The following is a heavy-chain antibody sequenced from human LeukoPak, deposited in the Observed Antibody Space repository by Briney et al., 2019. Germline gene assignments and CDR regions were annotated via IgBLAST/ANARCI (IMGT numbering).Heavy chain of an antibody. CDR3: ARLHYDVLTGPFDY. CDR1: AFTFSSYS. V-gene: IGHV3-48*01. J-gene: IGHJ4*02. D-gene: IGHD3-9*01. Sequence: PGGSLRLSCATSAFTFSSYSMNWVRQAPGKGLEWVSYIASSSSSIYYADSVKGRFTISRENSKNTLWLQMNSLRAEDTAVYYCARLHYDVLTGPFDYWGQGTLVTVSS. CDR2: IASSSSSI.